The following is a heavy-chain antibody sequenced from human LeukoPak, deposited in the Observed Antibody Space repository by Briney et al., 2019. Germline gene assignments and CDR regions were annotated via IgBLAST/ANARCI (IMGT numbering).Heavy chain of an antibody. Sequence: ASVKVSCKASGYTFDNFYIHWVRQAPGQGPEWMGWISGNDGSTNYAQKFQGRVTMTRVTAISTAYMDLSGLRPDDTAIYYCARDEGSTYNQLDYWGQGTLVTVSS. D-gene: IGHD1-14*01. CDR1: GYTFDNFY. J-gene: IGHJ4*02. CDR2: ISGNDGST. V-gene: IGHV1-2*02. CDR3: ARDEGSTYNQLDY.